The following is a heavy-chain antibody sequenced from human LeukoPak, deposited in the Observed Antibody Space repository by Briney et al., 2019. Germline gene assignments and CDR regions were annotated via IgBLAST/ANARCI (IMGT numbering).Heavy chain of an antibody. CDR2: NGNA. Sequence: GSLRLSCVASGFTFSTYGMHWVRQAPGKGLEWIGHNGNANYNPSLQSRVTISIDTSKNHFTLSLNSVTAADTAVYYCATYYVGVGGRGHWGPGTLVTVSS. V-gene: IGHV4-59*01. CDR3: ATYYVGVGGRGH. D-gene: IGHD2-21*01. J-gene: IGHJ4*02. CDR1: GFTFSTYG.